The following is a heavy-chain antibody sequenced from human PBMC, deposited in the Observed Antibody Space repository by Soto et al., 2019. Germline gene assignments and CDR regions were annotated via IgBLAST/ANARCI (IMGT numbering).Heavy chain of an antibody. J-gene: IGHJ3*02. V-gene: IGHV1-18*04. CDR3: ARDNRPMASNSFRAFDI. Sequence: QVQLVQSGAEVKKPGASVKVSCKASGYTFTSYGISWVRQAPGQGLEWMGWISAYNGNTNYAQKLQGRVTMTTDTATSTAYMELRSLRSDDTAGYYCARDNRPMASNSFRAFDIWGQGTMVTVSS. CDR2: ISAYNGNT. D-gene: IGHD4-4*01. CDR1: GYTFTSYG.